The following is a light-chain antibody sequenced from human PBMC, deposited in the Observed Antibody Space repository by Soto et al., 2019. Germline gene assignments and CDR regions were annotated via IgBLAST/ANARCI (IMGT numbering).Light chain of an antibody. CDR2: DAS. CDR1: QSVNIY. CDR3: QQRNNCHVT. J-gene: IGKJ4*01. Sequence: EIVLTPTPATLSLSPGERSSLSCRSSQSVNIYLAWYQQKPGQAPRLLIYDASNRDTGIPARFSGSGSGTDFTLTIISLEPEDIAVYYYQQRNNCHVTFGGGTKVDI. V-gene: IGKV3-11*01.